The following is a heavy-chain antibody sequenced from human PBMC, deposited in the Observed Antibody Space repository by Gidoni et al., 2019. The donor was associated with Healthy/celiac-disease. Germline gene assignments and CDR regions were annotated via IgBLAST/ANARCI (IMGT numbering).Heavy chain of an antibody. J-gene: IGHJ3*02. V-gene: IGHV4-31*03. Sequence: GQLQESGPGLVKPSQTLSLTCTVSGGPISSGGYYWSWIRQHPGKGLEWIGYIYYSGSTYYNPSPKSRVTISVDTSKNQFSLKLSYVTAADTAVYYCARETHDDILTGYYQAFDIWGQGTMVTVSS. CDR2: IYYSGST. CDR3: ARETHDDILTGYYQAFDI. CDR1: GGPISSGGYY. D-gene: IGHD3-9*01.